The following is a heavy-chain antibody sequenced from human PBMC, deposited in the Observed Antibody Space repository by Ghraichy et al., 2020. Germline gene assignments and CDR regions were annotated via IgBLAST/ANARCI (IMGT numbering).Heavy chain of an antibody. D-gene: IGHD3-3*01. CDR2: IKQDGSER. V-gene: IGHV3-7*01. CDR3: ARESDDTFSFGWDFDY. Sequence: GESLNISCATSKFNFSSFWMSWVRQAPGKGLEWVANIKQDGSERYYVDSVKGRFTISRDNAKNSLYLQMSSLRAEDTAVYYCARESDDTFSFGWDFDYWGQGALVTVSS. J-gene: IGHJ4*02. CDR1: KFNFSSFW.